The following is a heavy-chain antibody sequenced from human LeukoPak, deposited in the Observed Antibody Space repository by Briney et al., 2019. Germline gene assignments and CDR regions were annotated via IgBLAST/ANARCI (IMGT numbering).Heavy chain of an antibody. V-gene: IGHV5-51*01. CDR1: GYTFHSYW. Sequence: GGSLKISCKGSGYTFHSYWIAWVRQMPGKGLEGMGIIYPVDSDTRYSPSLQGQVTIAADNSIRTACLQWSSLKASDAAMYSCVRHTGYCSSGSCYGEFWGDGKLVTVSS. J-gene: IGHJ4*01. CDR3: VRHTGYCSSGSCYGEF. D-gene: IGHD2-15*01. CDR2: IYPVDSDT.